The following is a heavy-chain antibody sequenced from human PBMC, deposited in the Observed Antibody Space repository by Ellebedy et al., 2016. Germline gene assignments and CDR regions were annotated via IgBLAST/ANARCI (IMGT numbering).Heavy chain of an antibody. V-gene: IGHV3-30*02. CDR3: AKEATGTDS. CDR2: ISYGGGGLQ. D-gene: IGHD3-9*01. Sequence: GGSLRLSCEASGFTFSSLGMHWVRQFPGQGLEWVAVISYGGGGLQYYADSVKGRFTISRDNSKNTLYLQMSGLRAEDTAVYYCAKEATGTDSWGQGTLVTVSS. J-gene: IGHJ4*02. CDR1: GFTFSSLG.